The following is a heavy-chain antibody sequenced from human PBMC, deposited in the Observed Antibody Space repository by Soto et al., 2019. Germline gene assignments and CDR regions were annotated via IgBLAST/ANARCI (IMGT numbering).Heavy chain of an antibody. Sequence: QVQLQQWGAGLLKPSETLSLTCAVYGGSFSGYYWSWIRQPPGKGLEWIGEINHSGSTNYNPSLKSRVTISVDTSKNQLALKLSSVTAADTAVYYCARGRRRYDYVWGSYRSSYYFDYWGQGTLVTVSS. V-gene: IGHV4-34*01. J-gene: IGHJ4*02. CDR1: GGSFSGYY. D-gene: IGHD3-16*02. CDR2: INHSGST. CDR3: ARGRRRYDYVWGSYRSSYYFDY.